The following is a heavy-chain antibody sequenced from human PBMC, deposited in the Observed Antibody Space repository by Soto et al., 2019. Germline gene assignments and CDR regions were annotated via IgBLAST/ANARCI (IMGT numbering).Heavy chain of an antibody. CDR3: ARDIVVPAAIASGGWFDP. CDR2: INAGNGNT. V-gene: IGHV1-3*01. J-gene: IGHJ5*02. Sequence: ASVKVSCKASGYTFTSYAMHWVCQAPGQRLEWMGWINAGNGNTKYSQKFQGRVTITRDTSASTAYMELSSLRSEDTAVYYCARDIVVPAAIASGGWFDPWGQGTLVTVSS. D-gene: IGHD2-2*01. CDR1: GYTFTSYA.